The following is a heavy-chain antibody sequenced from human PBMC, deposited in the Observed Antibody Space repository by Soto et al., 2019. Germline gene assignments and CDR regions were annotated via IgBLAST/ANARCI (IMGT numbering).Heavy chain of an antibody. J-gene: IGHJ4*02. V-gene: IGHV1-18*01. CDR3: ARDAGSESYLAY. CDR1: GYTFTNYV. CDR2: ISPFNGHT. D-gene: IGHD1-26*01. Sequence: HVQLVQSGGEVKKPGASVKLSCKPSGYTFTNYVISWVRQAPGQGLEYMGWISPFNGHTKYAQKFQGRVTLTTETSTSTAYMELRSLINDDTAVYYCARDAGSESYLAYWGQGTLVSVSS.